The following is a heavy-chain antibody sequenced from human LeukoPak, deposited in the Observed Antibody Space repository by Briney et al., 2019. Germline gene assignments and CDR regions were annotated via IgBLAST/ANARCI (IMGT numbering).Heavy chain of an antibody. CDR1: GFSFSDYY. J-gene: IGHJ6*02. V-gene: IGHV3-11*01. CDR2: ISGSGSDL. D-gene: IGHD3-22*01. CDR3: ARSIGYYYTMDV. Sequence: GGSLRLSCVACGFSFSDYYMSWIRQAPGRGLEWISYISGSGSDLYYADSVKGRFTISRDNANNSLYLQMNSLRAEDTAVNYCARSIGYYYTMDVWGQGTTVTVSS.